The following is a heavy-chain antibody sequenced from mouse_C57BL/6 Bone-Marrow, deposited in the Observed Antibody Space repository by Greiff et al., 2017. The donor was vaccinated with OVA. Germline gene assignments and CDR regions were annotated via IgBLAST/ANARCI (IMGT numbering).Heavy chain of an antibody. CDR2: ISYDGSN. J-gene: IGHJ3*01. Sequence: EVKLLESGPGLVKPSQSLSLTCSVTGYSITSGYYWNWIRQFPGNKLEWMGYISYDGSNNYNPSLKNRISITRDTSKNQFFLKLNSVTTEDTATYDCARGDYGSSYFAYWGQGTLVTVSA. D-gene: IGHD1-1*01. CDR3: ARGDYGSSYFAY. CDR1: GYSITSGYY. V-gene: IGHV3-6*01.